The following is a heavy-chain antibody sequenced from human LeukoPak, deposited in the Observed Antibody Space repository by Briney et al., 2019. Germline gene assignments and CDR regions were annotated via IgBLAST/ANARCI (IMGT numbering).Heavy chain of an antibody. V-gene: IGHV3-33*01. CDR2: IWYDGSNK. CDR1: GFTFSSYG. Sequence: GRSLRLSCAASGFTFSSYGMHWVRQAPGKGLGWVAVIWYDGSNKYYADSVKGRFTISRDNSKNTLYLQMNSLRAEDTAVYYCAREGIESYYHDSSGYYYGYWGQGTLVTVSS. J-gene: IGHJ4*02. D-gene: IGHD3-22*01. CDR3: AREGIESYYHDSSGYYYGY.